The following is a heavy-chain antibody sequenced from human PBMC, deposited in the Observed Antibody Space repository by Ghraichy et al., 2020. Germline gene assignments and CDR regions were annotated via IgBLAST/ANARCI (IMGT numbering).Heavy chain of an antibody. V-gene: IGHV3-33*01. J-gene: IGHJ3*02. CDR3: ATDCHWEYAFGI. CDR2: ISNTGTIK. Sequence: GGSLRLSCTMSGFIFSQCDMHWIRQAPGKGLEWVVLISNTGTIKYYGDSVMGRFSISRDDSKNTLYLQLDSLRAEDTAVYYCATDCHWEYAFGIWG. D-gene: IGHD1-26*01. CDR1: GFIFSQCD.